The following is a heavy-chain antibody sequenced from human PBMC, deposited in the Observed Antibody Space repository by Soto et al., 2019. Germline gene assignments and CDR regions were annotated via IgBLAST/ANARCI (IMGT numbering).Heavy chain of an antibody. Sequence: QVQLQESGPGLVKPSETLSLTCTVSGGSISSYYWSWIRQPPGKGLEWIGYIYYSGSTNYNPSLKSRVTISVDTSKNQFSLKLSSVTAADTAVYYCASSESGQLWLPLTDWGQGTLVTVSS. D-gene: IGHD5-18*01. CDR3: ASSESGQLWLPLTD. CDR2: IYYSGST. CDR1: GGSISSYY. J-gene: IGHJ4*02. V-gene: IGHV4-59*01.